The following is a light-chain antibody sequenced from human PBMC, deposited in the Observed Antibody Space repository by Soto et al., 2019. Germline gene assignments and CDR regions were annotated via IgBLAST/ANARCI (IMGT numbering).Light chain of an antibody. V-gene: IGKV2-28*01. J-gene: IGKJ1*01. Sequence: IVMTQSPLSLSVTPGEAASISCMSSARLLHKNGYNYVDWYMQKPGQSPQLLIYLGSNRASGVPDRFSGSGSDTYFTLEISRVEDDDVGLYYCMQPLEYFRTFGQRTKVDIK. CDR1: ARLLHKNGYNY. CDR2: LGS. CDR3: MQPLEYFRT.